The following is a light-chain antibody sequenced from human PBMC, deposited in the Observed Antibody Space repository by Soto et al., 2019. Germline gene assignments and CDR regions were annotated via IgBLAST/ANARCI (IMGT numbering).Light chain of an antibody. CDR1: RSISDW. J-gene: IGKJ1*01. V-gene: IGKV1-5*01. CDR2: DAS. CDR3: LQYSSHSWT. Sequence: DIQMTQSPSTLSAPIGDRVTITCRASRSISDWLAWYQQKPGKAPELLIFDASSLKSGVPSRFSGSGSGTEFTLTISRLQPDDVATYHCLQYSSHSWTFGQGTKVDIK.